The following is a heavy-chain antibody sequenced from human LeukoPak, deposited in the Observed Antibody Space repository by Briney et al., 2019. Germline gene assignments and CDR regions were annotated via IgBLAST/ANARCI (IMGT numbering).Heavy chain of an antibody. D-gene: IGHD2/OR15-2a*01. Sequence: ASVKVSCKASGYTFATYYMFWVRQVPGQGPEWMGWTNPNNGRTNYAHNFQDRVTMTTDTSITTAYMELSRLKSDDTAVYYCATLSSWGVLGMDYWGQGTLVTVSS. CDR2: TNPNNGRT. CDR3: ATLSSWGVLGMDY. CDR1: GYTFATYY. V-gene: IGHV1-2*07. J-gene: IGHJ4*02.